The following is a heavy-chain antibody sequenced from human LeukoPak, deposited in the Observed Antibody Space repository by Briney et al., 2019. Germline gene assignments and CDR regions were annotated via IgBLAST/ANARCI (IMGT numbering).Heavy chain of an antibody. V-gene: IGHV3-74*01. J-gene: IGHJ3*02. CDR1: GFTFSDTW. Sequence: GGSLRLSCAASGFTFSDTWMHWVRQAPGKGLVWVSRIRSDGSDTRYAESVRGRFTISRDNAKNTLYLQMNSLRAEDTAVYYCAREAGLYGAFDIWGQGTMVTVSS. D-gene: IGHD2/OR15-2a*01. CDR3: AREAGLYGAFDI. CDR2: IRSDGSDT.